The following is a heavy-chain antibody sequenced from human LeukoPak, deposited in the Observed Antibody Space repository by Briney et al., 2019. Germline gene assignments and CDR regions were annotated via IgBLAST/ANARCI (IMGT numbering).Heavy chain of an antibody. CDR3: ARSMAQDVDAFDI. CDR2: ISGSGSGGST. Sequence: QAGGSLRLSCAASGFTFSSSAMSWVRQAPGKGLEWVSSISGSGSGGSTYYADSVKGRFTISRDNAKNSLYVQMNSLRGEDTAVYYCARSMAQDVDAFDIWGQGTMVTVSS. D-gene: IGHD2-21*01. CDR1: GFTFSSSA. J-gene: IGHJ3*02. V-gene: IGHV3-23*01.